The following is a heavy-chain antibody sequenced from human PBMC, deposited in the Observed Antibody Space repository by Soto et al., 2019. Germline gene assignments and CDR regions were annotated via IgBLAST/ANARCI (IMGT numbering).Heavy chain of an antibody. CDR2: IYYSGST. Sequence: SETLSLTCTVSGGSISSSSYYWGWIRQPPGKGLEWIGSIYYSGSTYYNPSLKSRVTISVDTAKNPFSLKLSSVTAADTAVYYCASIVVVPAAIGAFDIWGQGTMVTVSS. CDR3: ASIVVVPAAIGAFDI. J-gene: IGHJ3*02. CDR1: GGSISSSSYY. D-gene: IGHD2-2*01. V-gene: IGHV4-39*01.